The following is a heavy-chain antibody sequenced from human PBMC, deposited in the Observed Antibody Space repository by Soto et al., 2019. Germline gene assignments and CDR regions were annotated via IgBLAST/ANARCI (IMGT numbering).Heavy chain of an antibody. J-gene: IGHJ1*01. Sequence: PGGSLRLSCVASGFIFSDYAMHWARQAPGKGLEWAALISPAGTNQYYADSAKGRFTISRDNSKNTLYLQMNSLRPEDTGLYYCARENSRISPRLFQHWGHGTLVTVSS. CDR2: ISPAGTNQ. CDR1: GFIFSDYA. D-gene: IGHD6-6*01. CDR3: ARENSRISPRLFQH. V-gene: IGHV3-30-3*01.